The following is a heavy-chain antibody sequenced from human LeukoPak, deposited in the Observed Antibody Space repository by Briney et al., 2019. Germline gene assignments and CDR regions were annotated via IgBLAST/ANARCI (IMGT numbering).Heavy chain of an antibody. CDR3: ARLGTYCGGGCTNWYFDL. J-gene: IGHJ2*01. V-gene: IGHV5-51*01. CDR2: IYTGNSDT. CDR1: GYSITYYW. D-gene: IGHD2-21*02. Sequence: GAPLMISCKASGYSITYYWIGCLRPMPGKGLERMGIIYTGNSDTEYNRSIQGKVTISAGKSISTAALQWNCLKASDTAMYYCARLGTYCGGGCTNWYFDLWGRGTLVTVSS.